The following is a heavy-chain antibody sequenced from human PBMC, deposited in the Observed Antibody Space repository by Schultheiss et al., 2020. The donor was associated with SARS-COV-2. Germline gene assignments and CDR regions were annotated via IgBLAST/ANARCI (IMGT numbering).Heavy chain of an antibody. CDR3: ARSIFGVVKVFDY. CDR2: ISSSGSTI. D-gene: IGHD3-3*01. Sequence: GGSLRLSCAASGFTFSGSAMHWVRQASGKGLEWVLYISSSGSTIYYADSVKGRFTISRDNSKNTLYLQMNSLRVEDTAVYYCARSIFGVVKVFDYWGQGTLVTVSS. V-gene: IGHV3-48*01. CDR1: GFTFSGSA. J-gene: IGHJ4*02.